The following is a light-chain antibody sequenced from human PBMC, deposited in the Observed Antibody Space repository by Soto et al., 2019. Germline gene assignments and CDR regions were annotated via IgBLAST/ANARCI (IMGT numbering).Light chain of an antibody. CDR3: QQYNSYPWT. Sequence: DIQMTQSPSTLSASVGDRVTITCRASQSISSWLAWYQQKPGKAPKLLIYDAFSLESGVPSRFRGSGSGTEFTLTISSLQPDDFATYYCQQYNSYPWTFGPGTKVDIK. J-gene: IGKJ3*01. CDR1: QSISSW. V-gene: IGKV1-5*01. CDR2: DAF.